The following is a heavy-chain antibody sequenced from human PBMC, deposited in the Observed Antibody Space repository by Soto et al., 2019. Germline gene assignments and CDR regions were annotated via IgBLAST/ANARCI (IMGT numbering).Heavy chain of an antibody. Sequence: ASVKVSCRASGYNFTSYGISWVRQAPGQGLEWMGWISAYNGNTNYAQKLQGRVTMTTDTSTSTAYMELRSLRSDDTAVYYCARVLATLYYGMDVWGQGTTVTVS. V-gene: IGHV1-18*04. CDR2: ISAYNGNT. D-gene: IGHD5-12*01. CDR1: GYNFTSYG. J-gene: IGHJ6*02. CDR3: ARVLATLYYGMDV.